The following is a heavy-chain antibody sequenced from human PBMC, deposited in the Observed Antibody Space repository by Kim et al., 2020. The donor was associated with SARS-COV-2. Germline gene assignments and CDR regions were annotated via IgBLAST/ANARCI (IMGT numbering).Heavy chain of an antibody. V-gene: IGHV4-34*01. CDR1: GGSFSGYY. D-gene: IGHD2-15*01. CDR2: INHSGST. J-gene: IGHJ4*02. CDR3: ARVGTYCSGGNCDY. Sequence: SETLSLTCAVYGGSFSGYYWSWIRQPPGKGLEWIGEINHSGSTNYNPSLKSRVTISVDTSKNQFSLKLSSVTAADTAVYYCARVGTYCSGGNCDYWGQGTLLTVSS.